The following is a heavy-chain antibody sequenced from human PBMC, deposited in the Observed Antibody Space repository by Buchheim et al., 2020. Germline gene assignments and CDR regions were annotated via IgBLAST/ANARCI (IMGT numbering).Heavy chain of an antibody. Sequence: QVQLVESGGGVVQPGGSLRLSCGASGFTFRNYGMHWVRQAPGKGLEWVAVISEDGKNKYYTDSVKGRFTNSRDNSKSTVDLQINSVRREDTAVYYCVKSRSGYYPRNYYFYMHVWGTGTT. D-gene: IGHD3-3*01. CDR3: VKSRSGYYPRNYYFYMHV. CDR2: ISEDGKNK. J-gene: IGHJ6*03. CDR1: GFTFRNYG. V-gene: IGHV3-30*18.